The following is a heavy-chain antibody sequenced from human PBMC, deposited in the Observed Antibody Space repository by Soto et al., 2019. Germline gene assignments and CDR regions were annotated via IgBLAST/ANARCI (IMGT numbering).Heavy chain of an antibody. CDR3: ARGGGGGSSSWYYYYYYMDV. Sequence: PSETLSLTCAVYGGSFSGYYWSWIRQPPGKGLEWIGEINHSGSTNYNPSLKSRVTISVDTSKNQFSLKLSSVTAADTAVYYCARGGGGGSSSWYYYYYYMDVWGKGTTVTVSS. V-gene: IGHV4-34*01. D-gene: IGHD6-13*01. J-gene: IGHJ6*03. CDR2: INHSGST. CDR1: GGSFSGYY.